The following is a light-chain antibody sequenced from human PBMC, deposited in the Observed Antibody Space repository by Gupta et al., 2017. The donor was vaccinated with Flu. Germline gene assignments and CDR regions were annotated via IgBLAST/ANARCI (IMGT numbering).Light chain of an antibody. CDR1: TSNIGNNY. CDR3: ELWDIYLSVVL. V-gene: IGLV1-51*02. Sequence: STSNIGNNYVSWYQQLPVTAPKLVIYGIHKRPSGFPDRFSGSKSGTSATLDITGLQTADEAHYFCELWDIYLSVVLFGVGTKVTVL. J-gene: IGLJ3*02. CDR2: GIH.